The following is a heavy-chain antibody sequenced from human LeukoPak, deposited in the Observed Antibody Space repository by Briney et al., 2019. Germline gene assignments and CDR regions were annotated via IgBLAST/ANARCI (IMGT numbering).Heavy chain of an antibody. J-gene: IGHJ4*02. D-gene: IGHD6-19*01. V-gene: IGHV3-21*01. Sequence: GGSLRLSCAASGFTFITYNMNWVRQAPGKGLEWVSSISSTNNYIYYADSVNGRFTISRDNAKNSLYLQMNSLRAEDTAMYYCARDGSSGWYRFDYWGQGTLVTVSS. CDR1: GFTFITYN. CDR3: ARDGSSGWYRFDY. CDR2: ISSTNNYI.